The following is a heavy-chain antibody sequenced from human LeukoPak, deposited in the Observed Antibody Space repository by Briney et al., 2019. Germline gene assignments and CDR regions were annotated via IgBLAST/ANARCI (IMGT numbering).Heavy chain of an antibody. CDR1: GYTFTSYD. CDR3: ARQGRSGSYSAFSWFDP. CDR2: MNPNSGNT. J-gene: IGHJ5*02. V-gene: IGHV1-8*01. Sequence: GASVKVSCKASGYTFTSYDINWVRQATGQGLEWVGWMNPNSGNTGYAQKFQGRVTMTRNTSISTAYMELSSLRSEDTAVYYCARQGRSGSYSAFSWFDPWGQGTLVTVSS. D-gene: IGHD3-22*01.